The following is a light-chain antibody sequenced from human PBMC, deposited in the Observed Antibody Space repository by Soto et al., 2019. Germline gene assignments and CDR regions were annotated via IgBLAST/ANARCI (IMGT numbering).Light chain of an antibody. CDR2: HVS. J-gene: IGLJ1*01. Sequence: SVLPQPASVSVFPGQSITISCTGTSSDVGGYNYVSWYQHHPGKAPKLIIYHVSNRPSGTSVRFSGSKSGNTASLTISGLQAEDEADYYCSSYTSSSTFVFGTGTKVTVL. V-gene: IGLV2-14*03. CDR3: SSYTSSSTFV. CDR1: SSDVGGYNY.